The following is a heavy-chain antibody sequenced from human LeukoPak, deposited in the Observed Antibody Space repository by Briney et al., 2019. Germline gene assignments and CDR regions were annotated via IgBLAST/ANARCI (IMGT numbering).Heavy chain of an antibody. CDR3: AKDVKPDGVWDIDQ. V-gene: IGHV3-33*06. D-gene: IGHD1-14*01. CDR2: IWYDGSKK. Sequence: PGGSLRLSCAPSGFTFKNYGMHWVRQAPGKGLEWVAVIWYDGSKKYYGESVKGRFTISRDNSRNLVFLHMDSLRAEDTAVYYCAKDVKPDGVWDIDQWGQGTLVTVSS. J-gene: IGHJ4*02. CDR1: GFTFKNYG.